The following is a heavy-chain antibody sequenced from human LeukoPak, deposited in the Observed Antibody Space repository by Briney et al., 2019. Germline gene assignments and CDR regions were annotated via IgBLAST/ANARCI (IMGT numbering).Heavy chain of an antibody. Sequence: PSETLSLTCVASDYSTSSGYYWGWIRQPPGKGLEWISHISLSGATIHYADSVKGRFTVSRDNAKNSLYLQMNSLRAVDTAIYYCARDLPTITSWNYFDYWGQGALVVVSS. CDR1: DYSTSSGYY. J-gene: IGHJ4*02. CDR2: ISLSGATI. D-gene: IGHD2-2*01. V-gene: IGHV3-11*01. CDR3: ARDLPTITSWNYFDY.